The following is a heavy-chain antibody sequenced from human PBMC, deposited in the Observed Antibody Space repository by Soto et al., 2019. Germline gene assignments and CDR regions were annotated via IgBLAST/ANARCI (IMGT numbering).Heavy chain of an antibody. CDR3: AKDKASAGTISWSAFDI. CDR1: GFHFVDYA. Sequence: PGGSLRLSCASSGFHFVDYAMHWVRQAPGKGLEWVSGISWNSGSIGYADSVKGRFTISRDNAKNSLYLQMNSLRAEDTALYYCAKDKASAGTISWSAFDIWGQGTMVTVSS. CDR2: ISWNSGSI. V-gene: IGHV3-9*01. D-gene: IGHD1-1*01. J-gene: IGHJ3*02.